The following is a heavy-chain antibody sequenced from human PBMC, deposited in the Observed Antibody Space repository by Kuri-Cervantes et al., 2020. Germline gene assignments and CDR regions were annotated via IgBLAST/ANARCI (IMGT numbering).Heavy chain of an antibody. CDR3: ARRKAAAGKGVDY. CDR2: INHSGST. CDR1: GGSFSGYY. Sequence: SETLSLTCAVYGGSFSGYYWSWIRQPPGKGLEWIGEINHSGSTNYNPSLKSRVTTSVGTSKNQFSLKLSSVTAADTAVYYCARRKAAAGKGVDYWGQGTLVTVSS. D-gene: IGHD6-13*01. V-gene: IGHV4-34*01. J-gene: IGHJ4*02.